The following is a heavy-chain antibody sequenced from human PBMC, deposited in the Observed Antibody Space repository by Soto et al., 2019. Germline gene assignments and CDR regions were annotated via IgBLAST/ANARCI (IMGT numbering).Heavy chain of an antibody. V-gene: IGHV4-31*03. J-gene: IGHJ5*02. CDR1: GGSISTGGYY. Sequence: QVQLQESGPGLVKPSPTLSLTCTVSGGSISTGGYYWNWIRQHPGKGLERIGYFYYSGSTYYNTSLKRRVTTPVKTPNNQFPLKLSSVTAADTAVYYWARSVSPWGQGTLVTVST. CDR3: ARSVSP. CDR2: FYYSGST.